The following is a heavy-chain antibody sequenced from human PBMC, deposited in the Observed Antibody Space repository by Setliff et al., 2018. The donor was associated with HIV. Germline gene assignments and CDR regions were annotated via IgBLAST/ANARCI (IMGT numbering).Heavy chain of an antibody. J-gene: IGHJ5*01. CDR1: GGSISSYC. CDR2: IFSSGST. D-gene: IGHD1-7*01. V-gene: IGHV4-4*09. CDR3: AKRAVQDGTVTSSNWFES. Sequence: SETLSLTCTVSGGSISSYCWNWIRQSPGRGLEWIGFIFSSGSTRYNPSLQSRVTMSVDTSKNQFSLTLNSVTAADTAVYYCAKRAVQDGTVTSSNWFESWGQGTLVTVSS.